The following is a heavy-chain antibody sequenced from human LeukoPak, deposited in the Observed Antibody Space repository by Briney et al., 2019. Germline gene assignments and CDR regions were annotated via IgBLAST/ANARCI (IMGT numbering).Heavy chain of an antibody. D-gene: IGHD3-16*01. CDR2: ISGSGGST. V-gene: IGHV3-23*01. J-gene: IGHJ4*02. CDR3: ARDPMGELRRFDY. Sequence: GSLRLSCAASGFTFSSYATSWVRQAPGKGLEWVSAISGSGGSTYYADSVKGRFTISRDNSKNTLYLQMNSLRAEDTAVYYCARDPMGELRRFDYWGQGTLVTVSS. CDR1: GFTFSSYA.